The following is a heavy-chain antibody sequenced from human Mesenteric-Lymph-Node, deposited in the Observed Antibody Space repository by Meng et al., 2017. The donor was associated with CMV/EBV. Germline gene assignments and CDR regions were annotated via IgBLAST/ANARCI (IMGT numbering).Heavy chain of an antibody. CDR2: IYYSGST. J-gene: IGHJ4*02. Sequence: SETLSLTCTVSGGSISSSSYYWGWIRQPPGKGLEWIGSIYYSGSTYYNPSLKSRVTISVDTSKNQFSLQLNSVTPEDTAVYFCARGSGRVTYERRLFDYWGQGTLVTVSS. D-gene: IGHD5-12*01. CDR3: ARGSGRVTYERRLFDY. CDR1: GGSISSSSYY. V-gene: IGHV4-39*07.